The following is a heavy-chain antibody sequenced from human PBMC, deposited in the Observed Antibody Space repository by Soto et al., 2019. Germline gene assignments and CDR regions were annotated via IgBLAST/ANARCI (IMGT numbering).Heavy chain of an antibody. CDR2: INPSGGST. V-gene: IGHV1-46*01. CDR3: ATRSITMVRGLIMAHYYYYGMDV. J-gene: IGHJ6*02. CDR1: GYTFTSYY. D-gene: IGHD3-10*01. Sequence: ASVKVSCKASGYTFTSYYMHWVRQAPGQGLEWMGIINPSGGSTSYAQKFQGRVTMTEDTSTDTAYMELSSLRSEDTAVYYCATRSITMVRGLIMAHYYYYGMDVWGQGTTVTVSS.